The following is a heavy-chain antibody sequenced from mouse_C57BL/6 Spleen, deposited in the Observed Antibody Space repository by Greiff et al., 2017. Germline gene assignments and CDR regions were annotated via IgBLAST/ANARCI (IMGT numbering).Heavy chain of an antibody. CDR1: GYTFTSYW. J-gene: IGHJ3*01. CDR2: IHPNSGST. V-gene: IGHV1-64*01. Sequence: QVQLQQPGAELVKPGASVKLSCKASGYTFTSYWMHWVKQRPGQGLEWIGMIHPNSGSTNYNEKFKSKATLTVDKSSSTAYMQLSSLTSEDSAVYYCANQFMTTTSSRAYWGQGTLVTGSA. D-gene: IGHD1-1*01. CDR3: ANQFMTTTSSRAY.